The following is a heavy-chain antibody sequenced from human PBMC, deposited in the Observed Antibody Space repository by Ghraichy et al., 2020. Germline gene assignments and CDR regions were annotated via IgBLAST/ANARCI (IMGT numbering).Heavy chain of an antibody. CDR2: INSGGDTT. V-gene: IGHV3-23*01. CDR3: ARDIRQSANYGWFDP. J-gene: IGHJ5*02. Sequence: GGSLRLSCAASGFTFSTYAMTWVRQAPGTGLEWVSSINSGGDTTYYADSIKGRFTISRDNSKNALYLQMNSLRADDTALYYCARDIRQSANYGWFDPWGQGDLVTVSS. CDR1: GFTFSTYA. D-gene: IGHD3-16*01.